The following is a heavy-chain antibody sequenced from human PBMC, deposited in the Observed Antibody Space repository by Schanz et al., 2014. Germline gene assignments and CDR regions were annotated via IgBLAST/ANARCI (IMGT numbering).Heavy chain of an antibody. CDR2: MYINSGST. J-gene: IGHJ4*02. CDR3: ARGWGYDALTGYVF. D-gene: IGHD3-9*01. CDR1: GFTVNTNY. Sequence: EVQLVESGGGLIQPGGSLRLSCAVSGFTVNTNYMSWVRQAPGKGLEWISSMYINSGSTQYADSVKGRFIISRDSSKNTLFLQMNSLRSDDTAVYYCARGWGYDALTGYVFWGQGTLVTVSS. V-gene: IGHV3-53*01.